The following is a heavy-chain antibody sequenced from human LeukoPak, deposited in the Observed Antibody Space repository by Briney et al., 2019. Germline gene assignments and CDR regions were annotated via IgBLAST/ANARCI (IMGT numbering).Heavy chain of an antibody. V-gene: IGHV3-7*01. CDR2: IKQDGSEK. D-gene: IGHD6-6*01. J-gene: IGHJ5*02. CDR1: GWTFSSYW. Sequence: GGSLRLSCAASGWTFSSYWLSWVRQAPGKGLEWVANIKQDGSEKYYVDSVNGRFTISRDNAKNSLYLQMNSLTADDTAVYYCEREQYRLLSIAPSLRWFAPWGQGSLVTVSS. CDR3: EREQYRLLSIAPSLRWFAP.